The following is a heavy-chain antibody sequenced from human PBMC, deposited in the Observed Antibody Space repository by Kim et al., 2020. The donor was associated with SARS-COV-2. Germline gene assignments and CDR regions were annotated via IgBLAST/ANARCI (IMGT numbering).Heavy chain of an antibody. D-gene: IGHD2-8*02. Sequence: GGSLRLSCAASGFTFSSYAMNWVRQAPGKGLEWVSYISSSGSTKNYADSVKGRFTISRDNAKNSLYLQMNSLRAEDTAVYYCARDRWSCVWWGTCSYYS. V-gene: IGHV3-48*01. CDR3: ARDRWSCVWWGTCSYYS. CDR2: ISSSGSTK. CDR1: GFTFSSYA. J-gene: IGHJ6*01.